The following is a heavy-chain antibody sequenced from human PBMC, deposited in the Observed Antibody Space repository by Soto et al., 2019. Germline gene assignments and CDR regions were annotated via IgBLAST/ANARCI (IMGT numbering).Heavy chain of an antibody. CDR3: ARDKTTYDFWSGYYKNWFDP. CDR2: TWYDGSNK. Sequence: WGALVIPWAPSGFTFSSYPMDRVRQAPGKGLDLVAVTWYDGSNKYYADSVKGRFTISRDNSKNTLYLQMNSLRAEDTAVYYCARDKTTYDFWSGYYKNWFDPWGQGTMVTLSS. J-gene: IGHJ5*02. CDR1: GFTFSSYP. D-gene: IGHD3-3*01. V-gene: IGHV3-33*01.